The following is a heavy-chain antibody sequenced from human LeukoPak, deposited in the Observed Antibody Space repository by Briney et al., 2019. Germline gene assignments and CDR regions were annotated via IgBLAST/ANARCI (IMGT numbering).Heavy chain of an antibody. Sequence: ASVEVSCKASGYTFTGYYMHWVRQAPGQGLEWMGRINPNSGGTNYAQKFQGRVTMTRDTSISTAYMELSRLRSDDTAVYYCAREANYGDYTHFGYWGQGTLVTVSS. CDR1: GYTFTGYY. CDR3: AREANYGDYTHFGY. D-gene: IGHD4-17*01. J-gene: IGHJ4*02. V-gene: IGHV1-2*06. CDR2: INPNSGGT.